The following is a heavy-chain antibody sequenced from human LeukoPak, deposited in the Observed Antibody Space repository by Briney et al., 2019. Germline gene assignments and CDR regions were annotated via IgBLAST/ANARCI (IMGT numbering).Heavy chain of an antibody. D-gene: IGHD3-10*01. CDR2: ISAYNGNT. V-gene: IGHV1-18*04. CDR3: ARDPNYYGSGSSPEYFQH. CDR1: GYTFTGYY. Sequence: GASVKVSCKASGYTFTGYYMHWVRQAPGQGLEWMGWISAYNGNTNYAQKLQGRVTMTTDTSTSTAYMELRSLRSDDTAVYYCARDPNYYGSGSSPEYFQHWGQGTLVTVSS. J-gene: IGHJ1*01.